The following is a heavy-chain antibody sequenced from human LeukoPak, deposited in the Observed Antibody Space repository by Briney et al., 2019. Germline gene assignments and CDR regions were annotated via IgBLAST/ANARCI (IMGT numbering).Heavy chain of an antibody. CDR1: GYSFTTYG. Sequence: GASVKVSCKASGYSFTTYGISWVRQAPGQGLEWMGWISANNNNTDNVQKLQGRVTMTTDTSTSTAYVELSSLRSEDTAVYYCARGYSCGSPERDYWGQGTLVTVSS. J-gene: IGHJ4*02. CDR2: ISANNNNT. V-gene: IGHV1-18*01. CDR3: ARGYSCGSPERDY. D-gene: IGHD5-18*01.